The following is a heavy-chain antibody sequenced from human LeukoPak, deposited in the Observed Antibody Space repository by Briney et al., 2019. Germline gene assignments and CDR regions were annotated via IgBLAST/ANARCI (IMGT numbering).Heavy chain of an antibody. CDR1: GFTFSSYG. CDR3: ARGDGYGYNWFDP. D-gene: IGHD5-24*01. CDR2: IWYDGSNK. Sequence: GRSLRLSCAASGFTFSSYGMHWVRQAPGKGLEWVAVIWYDGSNKYYGDSVKGRFTISRDNSKNTLYLQMNSLRAEDTAVYYCARGDGYGYNWFDPWGQGTLVTVSS. V-gene: IGHV3-33*01. J-gene: IGHJ5*02.